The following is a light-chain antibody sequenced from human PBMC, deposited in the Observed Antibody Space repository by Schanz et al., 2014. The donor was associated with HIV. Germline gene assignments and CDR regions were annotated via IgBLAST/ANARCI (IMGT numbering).Light chain of an antibody. CDR1: SSDVGSYNL. J-gene: IGLJ2*01. Sequence: QSALTQPASVSGSPGQSITISCTGTSSDVGSYNLVSWYQQHPGKAPKLMIYEVSKRPSGVSHRFSGSKSDITASLTISGLQAEDEADYYCSSYTSSSTVVFGGGTKLTVL. V-gene: IGLV2-14*02. CDR2: EVS. CDR3: SSYTSSSTVV.